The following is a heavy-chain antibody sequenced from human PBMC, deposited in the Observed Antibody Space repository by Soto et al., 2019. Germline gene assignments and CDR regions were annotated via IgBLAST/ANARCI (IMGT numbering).Heavy chain of an antibody. D-gene: IGHD4-17*01. Sequence: EVQLVESGGGLVQPGGSLRLSCAASGLTFSDRYMDWVRQAPGKGLEWAGRIRKKSNSYTTEYAASVKGRFIISRDDSTNSLYLQMSSLKTEDTAVYYCTTVTTVDYYFDYWGQGTLVTVSS. CDR2: IRKKSNSYTT. CDR1: GLTFSDRY. CDR3: TTVTTVDYYFDY. J-gene: IGHJ4*02. V-gene: IGHV3-72*01.